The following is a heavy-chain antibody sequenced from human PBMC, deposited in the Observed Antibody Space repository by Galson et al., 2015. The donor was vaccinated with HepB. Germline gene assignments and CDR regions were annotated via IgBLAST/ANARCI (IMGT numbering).Heavy chain of an antibody. D-gene: IGHD6-25*01. Sequence: PALVKPTQTLTLTCNFSGFSLSTSGVAVGWIRQPPGKALDWLALIYWNDDKRYSPSLKSRLTITKDTPKNQVVLTMTNMDPVDTATYYCAHSRAARGKYDAFDIWGQGTTVTVSS. CDR3: AHSRAARGKYDAFDI. V-gene: IGHV2-5*01. CDR1: GFSLSTSGVA. CDR2: IYWNDDK. J-gene: IGHJ3*02.